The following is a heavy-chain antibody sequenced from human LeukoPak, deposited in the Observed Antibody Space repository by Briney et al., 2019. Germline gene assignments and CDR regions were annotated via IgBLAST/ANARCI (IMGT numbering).Heavy chain of an antibody. CDR2: IYHSGST. CDR3: ARRTGSGSYYVDF. J-gene: IGHJ4*02. Sequence: PSETLSLTCTVAGHSFSSGYNWGWIRQPPGKGLEWFGSIYHSGSTYYNPSLKSRVSISVDTSKNQFSLKVTSVTAAGTAVYYCARRTGSGSYYVDFWGQGTVVTVDS. V-gene: IGHV4-38-2*02. CDR1: GHSFSSGYN. D-gene: IGHD3-10*01.